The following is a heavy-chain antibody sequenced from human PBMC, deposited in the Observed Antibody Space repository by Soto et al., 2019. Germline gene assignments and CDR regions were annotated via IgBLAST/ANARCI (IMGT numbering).Heavy chain of an antibody. V-gene: IGHV3-30-3*01. J-gene: IGHJ6*02. D-gene: IGHD6-19*01. CDR3: ARDQYSSGWYSKSMDV. Sequence: LRLSCAASGFTFSSYGMHWVRQAPGKGLEWVAVISYDGSNKDYADSVKGRFTISRDNSKNTLYLQMNSLRAEDTAVYYCARDQYSSGWYSKSMDVWGQGTTVTVSS. CDR2: ISYDGSNK. CDR1: GFTFSSYG.